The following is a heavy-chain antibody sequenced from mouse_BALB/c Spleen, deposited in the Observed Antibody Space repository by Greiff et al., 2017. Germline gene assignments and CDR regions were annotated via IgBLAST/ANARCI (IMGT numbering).Heavy chain of an antibody. CDR1: GFTFSSYT. J-gene: IGHJ2*01. D-gene: IGHD1-1*01. CDR3: ARVYGSFYFDY. CDR2: ISSGGGNT. V-gene: IGHV5-9*03. Sequence: EVQLVESGGGLVKPGGSLKLSCAASGFTFSSYTMSWVRQTPEKRLEWVATISSGGGNTYYPDSVKGRFTISRDNAKNNLYLQMSSLRSEDTALYYCARVYGSFYFDYWGQGTTLTVSS.